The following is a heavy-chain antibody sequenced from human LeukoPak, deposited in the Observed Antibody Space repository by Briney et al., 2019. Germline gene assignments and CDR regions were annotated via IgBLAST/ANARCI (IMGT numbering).Heavy chain of an antibody. J-gene: IGHJ4*02. CDR1: RGTFSSYG. D-gene: IGHD3-22*01. V-gene: IGHV1-69*05. CDR3: ARGELGDSSGFSFFDY. Sequence: GASVKVSCKASRGTFSSYGISWVRQAPGQGLEWMGGVIALFGRVKSGQKFQGRATITMDESTSTAYMELSSLTSEDTGVYYCARGELGDSSGFSFFDYWGQGTLVTVSS. CDR2: VIALFGRV.